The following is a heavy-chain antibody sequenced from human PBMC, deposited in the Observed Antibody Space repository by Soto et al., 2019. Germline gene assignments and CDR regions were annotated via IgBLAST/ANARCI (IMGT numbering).Heavy chain of an antibody. CDR3: ARSKDDSNHLDY. CDR2: IYSSGIT. CDR1: GGSVNNYY. J-gene: IGHJ4*02. Sequence: QVHLQESGPELVKPSETLSLTCSVSGGSVNNYYWSWIRQSAGKGLEWIGRIYSSGITQYNPSLSSRVTMSVDTSRNQFLLRLTSVTAADTALYFCARSKDDSNHLDYWGQGTRVTVSS. V-gene: IGHV4-4*07. D-gene: IGHD4-4*01.